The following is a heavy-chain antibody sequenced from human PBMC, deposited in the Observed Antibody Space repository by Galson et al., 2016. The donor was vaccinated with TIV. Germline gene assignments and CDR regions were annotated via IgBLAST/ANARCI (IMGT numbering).Heavy chain of an antibody. CDR2: INPRGGGRA. Sequence: SVKVSCKASGYIFTNYYIHWVRQAPGQGLEWMGIINPRGGGRAIYAQKFQDRVTMTRDTSTSILYRQLSSLPSADTAVYYCAGDPVGESESSAKGLYRMDVWGQGTTVIVSS. D-gene: IGHD3-22*01. J-gene: IGHJ6*02. CDR3: AGDPVGESESSAKGLYRMDV. V-gene: IGHV1-46*01. CDR1: GYIFTNYY.